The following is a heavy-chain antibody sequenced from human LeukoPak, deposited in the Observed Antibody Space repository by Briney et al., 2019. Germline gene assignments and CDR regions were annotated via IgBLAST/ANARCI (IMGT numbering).Heavy chain of an antibody. CDR3: ARGYASSSGGYYYYGMDV. CDR2: IYYSGST. Sequence: SETLSLTCTVSGGSVSSGSYYWSWIRQPPGKGLEWIGSIYYSGSTYYNPSLKSRGTISVDTSKNQLSLKLSSVTAADTAVYYCARGYASSSGGYYYYGMDVWGQGTTVTVSS. D-gene: IGHD6-6*01. CDR1: GGSVSSGSYY. V-gene: IGHV4-39*01. J-gene: IGHJ6*02.